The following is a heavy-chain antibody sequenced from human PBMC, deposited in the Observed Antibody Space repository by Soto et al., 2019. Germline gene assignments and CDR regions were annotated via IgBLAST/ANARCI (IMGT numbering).Heavy chain of an antibody. D-gene: IGHD1-7*01. CDR1: GFTFSSYG. V-gene: IGHV3-30*18. Sequence: QVQLVESGGGVVQPGRSLRLSCAASGFTFSSYGMHWVRQAPGKGLEWVAVISYDGSNKYYADSVKGRFTISRDNSKNTLYLQMNSLRAEDTAVYYCAKDMSPVELELGYYYYCMDVWGQGTTVTVSS. CDR2: ISYDGSNK. J-gene: IGHJ6*02. CDR3: AKDMSPVELELGYYYYCMDV.